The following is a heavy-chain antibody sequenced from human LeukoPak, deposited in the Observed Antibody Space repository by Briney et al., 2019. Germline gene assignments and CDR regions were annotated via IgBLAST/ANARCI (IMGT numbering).Heavy chain of an antibody. CDR3: ARHGDQLLDSFDI. CDR1: GGSISSSSYY. Sequence: SGTLSLTCAVSGGSISSSSYYWGWIRQPPGKGLEWIGSIYYSGSTYYNPSLKSRVTISVDTSKNQFSLKLSSVTAADTAVYYCARHGDQLLDSFDIWGQGTMVTVSS. D-gene: IGHD2-2*01. CDR2: IYYSGST. J-gene: IGHJ3*02. V-gene: IGHV4-39*01.